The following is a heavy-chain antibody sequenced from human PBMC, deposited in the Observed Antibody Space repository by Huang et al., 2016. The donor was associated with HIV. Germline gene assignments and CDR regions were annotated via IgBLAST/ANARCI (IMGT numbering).Heavy chain of an antibody. Sequence: EVQLEDSGGALVKPGGSLRLSCAATGFLFTTFTMHWVRQAPGKGLEWVASISGSGSSIYYADAVKGRFTISRDNTKKSLYLQMSSLSVDDTAFYFGARGDPVGYFNLWGHGTLVSVSS. J-gene: IGHJ4*03. CDR3: ARGDPVGYFNL. CDR1: GFLFTTFT. V-gene: IGHV3-21*01. D-gene: IGHD2-15*01. CDR2: ISGSGSSI.